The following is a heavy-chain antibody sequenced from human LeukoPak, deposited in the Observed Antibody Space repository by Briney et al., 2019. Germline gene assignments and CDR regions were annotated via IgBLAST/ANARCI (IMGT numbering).Heavy chain of an antibody. J-gene: IGHJ4*02. D-gene: IGHD2-21*02. CDR1: GFTFNSYE. V-gene: IGHV3-48*03. CDR3: ARESTSSGGDCSIDY. Sequence: GRSLRLSCAASGFTFNSYEMNWVRQAPGKGLEWLSWIGFSDRAVYYADSVKGRFTISRDDAENSLYLQMNSLSVDDTAVYYCARESTSSGGDCSIDYWGQGTLVTVSS. CDR2: IGFSDRAV.